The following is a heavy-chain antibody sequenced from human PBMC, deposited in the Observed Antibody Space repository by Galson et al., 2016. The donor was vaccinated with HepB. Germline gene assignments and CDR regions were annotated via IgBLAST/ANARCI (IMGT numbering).Heavy chain of an antibody. D-gene: IGHD3-10*01. V-gene: IGHV5-51*01. Sequence: QSGAEVKKPGESLTISCKGPGYRTTNYWIGWVRQMPGKGLEWRGIIYLGDSDTRYSQSFQGHVTISAGKSITTAYLQWSSLKASDTAMYYCAGTYYYGSTSPFYYALDVWGQGTTVTVSS. CDR1: GYRTTNYW. CDR3: AGTYYYGSTSPFYYALDV. CDR2: IYLGDSDT. J-gene: IGHJ6*02.